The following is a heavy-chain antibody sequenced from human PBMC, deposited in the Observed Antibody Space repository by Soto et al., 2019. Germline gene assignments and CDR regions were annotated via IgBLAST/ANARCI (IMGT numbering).Heavy chain of an antibody. Sequence: SVKVSCKASGGTFSSYTISWVRQAPGQGLEWMGRIIPILGIANYAQKFQGRVTITADKSTSTAYMELSSLRSEDTAVYYCARYRPGVVVPAAPIDCWGQGTPVTVSS. CDR1: GGTFSSYT. J-gene: IGHJ4*01. D-gene: IGHD2-2*01. CDR3: ARYRPGVVVPAAPIDC. CDR2: IIPILGIA. V-gene: IGHV1-69*02.